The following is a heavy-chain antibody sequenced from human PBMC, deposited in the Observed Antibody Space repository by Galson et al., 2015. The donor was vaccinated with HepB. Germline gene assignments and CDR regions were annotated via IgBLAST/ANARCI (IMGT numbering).Heavy chain of an antibody. J-gene: IGHJ6*02. Sequence: SLRLSCAASGFTFSSYWMHWVRQGPGKGLVWVARINTDASVTTYADSVKGRFTISRDNAKNSLYLQMSSLRTEDTAVYYCARDYYGSGTYPYGMDVWGQGTTVTVSS. D-gene: IGHD3-10*01. CDR3: ARDYYGSGTYPYGMDV. CDR2: INTDASVT. CDR1: GFTFSSYW. V-gene: IGHV3-74*01.